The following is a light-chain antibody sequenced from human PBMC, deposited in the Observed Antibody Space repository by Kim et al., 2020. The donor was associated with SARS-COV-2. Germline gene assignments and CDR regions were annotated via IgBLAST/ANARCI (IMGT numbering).Light chain of an antibody. CDR2: DTS. J-gene: IGKJ4*01. CDR3: QQYDNFSLT. V-gene: IGKV1-33*01. Sequence: ASVGYIATITCQPSQDISNHLNWYQQKPGKAPQLLIYDTSNLETGVPSRFSGSGSGTDFTFTITSLQPEDVATYYCQQYDNFSLTFGGGTKVDIK. CDR1: QDISNH.